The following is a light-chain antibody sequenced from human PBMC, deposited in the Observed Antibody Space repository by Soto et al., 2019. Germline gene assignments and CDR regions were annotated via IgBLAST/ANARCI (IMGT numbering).Light chain of an antibody. V-gene: IGKV3-20*01. Sequence: EIVLTQSPGTLSLSPGERATLSCRASQSVSRNYVAWYQHKPGQTPRLLIYGSSSRANGIPDRFRGSGSGTEFTLTVSRLEPEEFAVYFWQQYGSSPLTFGGGTKVEIE. CDR3: QQYGSSPLT. CDR2: GSS. J-gene: IGKJ4*01. CDR1: QSVSRNY.